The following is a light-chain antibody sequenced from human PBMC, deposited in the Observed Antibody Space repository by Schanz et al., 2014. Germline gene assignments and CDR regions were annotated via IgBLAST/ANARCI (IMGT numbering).Light chain of an antibody. CDR3: SSYAGSNNLV. CDR1: ISNIENNY. J-gene: IGLJ2*01. Sequence: QSVLTQPPSVSAAPGQKVTISCSGTISNIENNYVSWYQQLPGTAPKLLIYGNNNRPSGVPDRFSGSKSGTSASLAITGLQAEDEADYYCSSYAGSNNLVFGGGTKLTVL. V-gene: IGLV1-51*02. CDR2: GNN.